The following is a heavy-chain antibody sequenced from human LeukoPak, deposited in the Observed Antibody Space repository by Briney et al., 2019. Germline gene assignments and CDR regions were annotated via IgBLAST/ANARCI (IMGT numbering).Heavy chain of an antibody. CDR3: ARLLRGAVTGGDWIDP. CDR2: IYHSGST. D-gene: IGHD1-26*01. V-gene: IGHV4-59*08. CDR1: GGSINSHY. Sequence: SETLSLTCTVSGGSINSHYWTWIRQSSGNRLEWLGDIYHSGSTNYNPSLKSRVIISIDTSKNQFSLKVTSVTAADTAVYYCARLLRGAVTGGDWIDPWGQGTLVIVSS. J-gene: IGHJ5*02.